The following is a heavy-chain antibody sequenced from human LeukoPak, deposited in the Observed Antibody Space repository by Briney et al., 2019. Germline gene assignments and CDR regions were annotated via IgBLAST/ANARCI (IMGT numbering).Heavy chain of an antibody. CDR3: ARGPAGYN. Sequence: RGGSLRLSCAASGFTFSTNDMRWVRQAPGKGLEWVSVIYSGGSTDYADSVKGRFTISRDNSKNTLYLQMNSLRAEDTAVYHCARGPAGYNWGQGTLVTVSS. J-gene: IGHJ4*02. CDR1: GFTFSTND. CDR2: IYSGGST. D-gene: IGHD1-1*01. V-gene: IGHV3-53*01.